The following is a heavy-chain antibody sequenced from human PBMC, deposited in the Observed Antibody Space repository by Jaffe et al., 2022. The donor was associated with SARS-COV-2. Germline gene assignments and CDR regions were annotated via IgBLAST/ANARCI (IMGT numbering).Heavy chain of an antibody. J-gene: IGHJ4*02. V-gene: IGHV4-59*08. D-gene: IGHD3-16*01. CDR2: IYYSGST. CDR3: ARSPPSEYYDYVWGIIRYQGYFDY. CDR1: GGSISSYY. Sequence: QVQLQESGPGLVKPSETLSLTCTVSGGSISSYYWSWIRQPPGKGLEWIGYIYYSGSTNYNPSLKSRVTISVDTSKNQFSLKLSSVTAADTAVYYCARSPPSEYYDYVWGIIRYQGYFDYWGQGTLVTVSS.